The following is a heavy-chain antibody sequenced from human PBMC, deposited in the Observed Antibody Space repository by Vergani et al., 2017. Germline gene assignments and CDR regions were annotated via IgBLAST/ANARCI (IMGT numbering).Heavy chain of an antibody. V-gene: IGHV3-49*03. CDR2: IRSKAYGGTT. CDR3: TRAQWGLLQGPHFDY. CDR1: GFTFGDYA. Sequence: EVQLVESGGGLVQPGRSLRLSCTASGFTFGDYAMSWFRQAPGKGLEWVGFIRSKAYGGTTEYAASVKGRFTISRDDSKSIAYLQMNSLKTEDTAVYYCTRAQWGLLQGPHFDYWGQGTLVTVSS. J-gene: IGHJ4*02. D-gene: IGHD1-26*01.